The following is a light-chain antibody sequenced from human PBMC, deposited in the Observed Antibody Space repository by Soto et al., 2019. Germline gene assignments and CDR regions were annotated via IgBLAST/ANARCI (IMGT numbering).Light chain of an antibody. CDR1: QSVRSNY. CDR2: GAS. CDR3: QHYGSSAYT. V-gene: IGKV3-20*01. Sequence: IVLTQSPGPLSLSPGERATLSCRASQSVRSNYLARYQQKPGQAPRLLIYGASSRATGIPDRFSGSESGTVFTLTISRLEPEDFAVYYCQHYGSSAYTFGQGTTLEIK. J-gene: IGKJ2*01.